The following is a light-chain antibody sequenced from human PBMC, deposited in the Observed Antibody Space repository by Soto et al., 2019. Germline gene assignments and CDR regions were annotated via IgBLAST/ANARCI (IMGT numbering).Light chain of an antibody. CDR2: QDS. V-gene: IGLV3-1*01. J-gene: IGLJ1*01. CDR1: KLGDKY. Sequence: SYELTPPPSVSVSPGQTASITCSGDKLGDKYACWYQQKPGQSPVLVIYQDSKRPSGIPERFSGSSSGNTATLTISGTQAMDEADYYCQAWDSSTVFGTGTKLTVL. CDR3: QAWDSSTV.